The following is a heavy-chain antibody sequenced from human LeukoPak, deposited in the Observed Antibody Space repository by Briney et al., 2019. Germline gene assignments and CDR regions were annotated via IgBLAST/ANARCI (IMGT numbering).Heavy chain of an antibody. D-gene: IGHD4-11*01. V-gene: IGHV4-31*03. CDR3: ARAPKGMTTVRYYYYYYMDV. Sequence: SQTLSLTCTVSGGSISSGGYYWSRIRQHPGKGLDWIGYIYYSGSTYCNPPLKSRATISVDTSKNQFSLGLTSVTAADTAVYYCARAPKGMTTVRYYYYYYMDVWGEGTTVTVSS. CDR2: IYYSGST. CDR1: GGSISSGGYY. J-gene: IGHJ6*03.